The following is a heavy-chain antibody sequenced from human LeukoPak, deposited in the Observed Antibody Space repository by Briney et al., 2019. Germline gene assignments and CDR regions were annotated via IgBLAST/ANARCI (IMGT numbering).Heavy chain of an antibody. V-gene: IGHV4-39*01. CDR3: ARQSSDYYYYYIDV. CDR2: IYYSGTT. J-gene: IGHJ6*03. Sequence: SETLSLTCTVSGGSISSSHYYWGWIRQSPGKGLEWIGSIYYSGTTYYNPSLESRVTVSDDTSMNRFSLMLTSLTAADTAVYYCARQSSDYYYYYIDVWGEGTTVIVSS. CDR1: GGSISSSHYY.